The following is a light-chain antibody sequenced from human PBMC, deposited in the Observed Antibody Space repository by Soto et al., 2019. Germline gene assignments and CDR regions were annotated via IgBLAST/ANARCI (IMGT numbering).Light chain of an antibody. CDR2: DAS. CDR1: QSVSSSY. V-gene: IGKV3D-20*01. CDR3: QLYVSSPPCT. Sequence: DIVLTQSPATLSLSPGDRATLSCGASQSVSSSYLAWYQQKPVLAPRLLIYDASSRATGIPDGFSGSGSGTDFTLTISRLEPEDFAVYYCQLYVSSPPCTFGQGTRLEIK. J-gene: IGKJ5*01.